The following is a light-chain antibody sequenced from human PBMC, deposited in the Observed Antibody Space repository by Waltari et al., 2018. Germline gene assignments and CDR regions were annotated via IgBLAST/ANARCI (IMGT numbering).Light chain of an antibody. V-gene: IGKV1-39*01. CDR1: QSISHY. J-gene: IGKJ4*01. Sequence: DIQMTQSPSSLSASVGDKVTITCRASQSISHYVHWYHHKPGNPPKLLISSTSNVAAGVPSRFSGRGSGTDFTLTINSLQPEDFATYYCQETYGTPPVTFGGGPKV. CDR3: QETYGTPPVT. CDR2: STS.